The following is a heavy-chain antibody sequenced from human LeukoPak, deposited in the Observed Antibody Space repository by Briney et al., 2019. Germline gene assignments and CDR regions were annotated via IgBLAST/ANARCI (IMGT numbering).Heavy chain of an antibody. D-gene: IGHD3-9*01. CDR3: ARDLTGYFSLSYYGMDV. CDR1: GYTFTGYY. CDR2: INPNSGGT. Sequence: GASVKVSCKASGYTFTGYYMHWVRQAPGQGLEWMGWINPNSGGTNYAQKFQGRVTMTRDTSISTAYMELSRLRSDDTAAYYCARDLTGYFSLSYYGMDVWGQGTTVTVSS. J-gene: IGHJ6*02. V-gene: IGHV1-2*02.